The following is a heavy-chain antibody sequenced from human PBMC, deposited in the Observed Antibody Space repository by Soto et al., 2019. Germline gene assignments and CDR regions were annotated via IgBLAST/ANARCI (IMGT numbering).Heavy chain of an antibody. CDR2: INHSGST. Sequence: SETLSLTCAVYGGSFSGYYWSWIRQPPGKGLEWIGEINHSGSTNYNPSLKSRVTISVDTSKNQFSLKLSSVTAADTAVYYCAAVGATSPYYFDYWGQGTLVTVSS. V-gene: IGHV4-34*01. D-gene: IGHD1-26*01. J-gene: IGHJ4*02. CDR3: AAVGATSPYYFDY. CDR1: GGSFSGYY.